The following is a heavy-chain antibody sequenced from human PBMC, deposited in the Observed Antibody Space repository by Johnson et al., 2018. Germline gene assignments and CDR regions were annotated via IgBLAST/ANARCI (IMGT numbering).Heavy chain of an antibody. CDR3: AYIHMTLSDAVDI. V-gene: IGHV3-74*01. J-gene: IGHJ3*02. D-gene: IGHD3/OR15-3a*01. CDR2: INSDGTSA. CDR1: GFTFSSYW. Sequence: VQLQESGGGLVQPGGSLRLSCAASGFTFSSYWMHWVRQAPGKGLVWVSRINSDGTSAGYAASVKGRFTIPGDSAKNALYLQMNSLRVEDTAVYYCAYIHMTLSDAVDIWGQGTLVTVSS.